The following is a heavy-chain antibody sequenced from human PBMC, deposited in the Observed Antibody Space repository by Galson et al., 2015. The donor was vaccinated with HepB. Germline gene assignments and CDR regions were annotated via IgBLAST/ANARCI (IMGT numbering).Heavy chain of an antibody. CDR1: GFIFSGYT. D-gene: IGHD2-15*01. Sequence: SLRLSCAASGFIFSGYTMNWVRQAPGKGLEWVSYISRSSSTIHYADSVKGRFTISRDNAKNSVYLQMNSLRDEDTAVYYCAREPAADYCSGGRCYFPYYFDYWGQGALVTVSS. CDR3: AREPAADYCSGGRCYFPYYFDY. J-gene: IGHJ4*02. CDR2: ISRSSSTI. V-gene: IGHV3-48*02.